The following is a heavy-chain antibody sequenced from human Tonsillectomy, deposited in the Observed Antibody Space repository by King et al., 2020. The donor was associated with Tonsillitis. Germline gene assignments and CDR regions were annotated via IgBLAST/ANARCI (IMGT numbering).Heavy chain of an antibody. CDR3: SRPGGVYCSSTTCYDYFDY. CDR1: GFTFSNYW. Sequence: VQLVESGGGLVQPGGSLRLSCAASGFTFSNYWMHWVRQAPGKGLVWVSRVNSDESITDYADSVKGRFTIYRDNAKNTLYLEMNSLRAADTAVYYCSRPGGVYCSSTTCYDYFDYWGQGTLVTVSS. V-gene: IGHV3-74*01. J-gene: IGHJ4*02. D-gene: IGHD2-2*01. CDR2: VNSDESIT.